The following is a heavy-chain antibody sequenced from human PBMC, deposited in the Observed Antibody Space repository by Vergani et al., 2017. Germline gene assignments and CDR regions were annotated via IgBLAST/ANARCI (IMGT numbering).Heavy chain of an antibody. CDR3: ARELSALRAAAGNPYYYYGMDV. V-gene: IGHV3-7*03. CDR1: GFTFSSYW. D-gene: IGHD6-13*01. CDR2: IKQDGSEK. J-gene: IGHJ6*02. Sequence: EVQLVESGGGLVQPGGSLRLSCAASGFTFSSYWMSWVRQAPGKGLEWVANIKQDGSEKYYVDSVKGRFTISRDNAKNSLYLQMNSLRAEDTAVYYCARELSALRAAAGNPYYYYGMDVWGQGTTVTVSS.